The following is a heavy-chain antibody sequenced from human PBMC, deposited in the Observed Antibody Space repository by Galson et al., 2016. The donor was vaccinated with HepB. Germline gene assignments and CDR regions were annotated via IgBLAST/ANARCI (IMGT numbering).Heavy chain of an antibody. CDR1: GYTFTSYY. Sequence: SVKVSCKASGYTFTSYYMHWVRQAPGQGLEWMGIINPSGGSTSYAQKFLGRVTMTRDTSTSTVYMELSSLRSEDTAVYYCARQRGGDFWSGFVAYNWFDPWGQGTLVTVSS. CDR3: ARQRGGDFWSGFVAYNWFDP. CDR2: INPSGGST. V-gene: IGHV1-46*01. D-gene: IGHD3-3*01. J-gene: IGHJ5*02.